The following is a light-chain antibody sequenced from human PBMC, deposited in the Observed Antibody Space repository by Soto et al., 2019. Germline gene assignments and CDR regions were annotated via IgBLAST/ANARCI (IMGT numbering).Light chain of an antibody. Sequence: EIVLTQSPGTLSLSPGERATLSCRASESVSSYYLAWYQQKPGQAPRLLIYAASSRATGIPDRFSGGGSGTGFTLTISRLEPEDFAVYYCQQCCSSPWTFGQGTKVEIK. V-gene: IGKV3-20*01. CDR3: QQCCSSPWT. J-gene: IGKJ1*01. CDR1: ESVSSYY. CDR2: AAS.